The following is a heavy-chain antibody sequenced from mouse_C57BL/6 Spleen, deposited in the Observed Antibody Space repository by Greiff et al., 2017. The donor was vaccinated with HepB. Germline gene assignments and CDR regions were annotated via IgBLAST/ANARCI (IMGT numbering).Heavy chain of an antibody. CDR1: GYTFTGYW. D-gene: IGHD1-1*01. CDR2: ILPGSGST. Sequence: QVQLQQSGAELMKPGASVKLSCKATGYTFTGYWIEWVKQRPGHGLEWIGEILPGSGSTNYNEKFKGKATFTADTSSNQAYMQISSLTTEDSAIYYCARWYYGSSYWYFDVWGTGTTVTVSS. V-gene: IGHV1-9*01. CDR3: ARWYYGSSYWYFDV. J-gene: IGHJ1*03.